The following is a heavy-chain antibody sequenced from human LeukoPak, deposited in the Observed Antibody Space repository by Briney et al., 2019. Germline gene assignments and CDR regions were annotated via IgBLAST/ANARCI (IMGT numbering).Heavy chain of an antibody. V-gene: IGHV1-46*01. D-gene: IGHD2-2*01. CDR3: ARGGDIVAVPAHNWFDP. CDR2: INPSGGST. J-gene: IGHJ5*02. CDR1: GYTFTSYY. Sequence: ASVKVSCKASGYTFTSYYMHWVRQAPGQGLEWMGIINPSGGSTSYAQKFQGRVTMTRDTSTSTVYMELSSLRSEDTAVYYCARGGDIVAVPAHNWFDPWGQGTLVTVSS.